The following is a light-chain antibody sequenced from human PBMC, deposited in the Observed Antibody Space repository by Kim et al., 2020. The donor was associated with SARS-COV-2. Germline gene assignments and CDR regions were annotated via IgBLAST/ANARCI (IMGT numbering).Light chain of an antibody. J-gene: IGKJ5*01. CDR2: GAS. CDR1: QSISSS. V-gene: IGKV3-15*01. Sequence: EIVMTQSPATLSLSPGERATLSCRASQSISSSLAWYQQKPGQAPRVLIYGASARATGIQARFSGSGSGTEFTLTISNLQSEDFAVYYCQQYAYWRAFGQGTRLEIK. CDR3: QQYAYWRA.